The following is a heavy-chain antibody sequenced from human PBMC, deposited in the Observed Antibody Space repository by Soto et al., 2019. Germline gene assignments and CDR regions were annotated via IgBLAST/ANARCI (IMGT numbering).Heavy chain of an antibody. CDR1: GLTFRSYA. CDR3: AIADYGDYEGYFDY. Sequence: LRLSCAASGLTFRSYAMSWVRQAPGKGLEWVSSISGSGGSTYYADFVKGRFTISRDNSKNTLYLLMNSLRAEDTGVYYCAIADYGDYEGYFDYWGQGTLVTVSS. D-gene: IGHD4-17*01. V-gene: IGHV3-23*01. J-gene: IGHJ4*02. CDR2: ISGSGGST.